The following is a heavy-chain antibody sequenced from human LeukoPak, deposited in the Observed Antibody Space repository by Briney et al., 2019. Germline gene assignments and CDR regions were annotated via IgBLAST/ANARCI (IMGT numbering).Heavy chain of an antibody. CDR3: AREASSPRDIVVVVAATYGWFDP. D-gene: IGHD2-15*01. J-gene: IGHJ5*02. CDR1: GFTFSSYS. Sequence: GGSLRLSCAASGFTFSSYSMHWVRQAPGKGLEWVSYISSSGSTIYYADSVKGRFTISRDNAKNSLYLQMNSLRAEDTAVYYCAREASSPRDIVVVVAATYGWFDPWGQGTLVTVSS. CDR2: ISSSGSTI. V-gene: IGHV3-48*04.